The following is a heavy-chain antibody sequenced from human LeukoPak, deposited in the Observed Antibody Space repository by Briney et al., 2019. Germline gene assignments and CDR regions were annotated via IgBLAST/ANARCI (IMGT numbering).Heavy chain of an antibody. J-gene: IGHJ5*02. V-gene: IGHV3-15*01. CDR3: YSSGRGP. CDR1: GLTFSNAW. CDR2: IKSKTDGGAT. Sequence: PGGSLRLSCEASGLTFSNAWMTWVRQTPGKGLEWVGRIKSKTDGGATDYAAPVKGRFTISRDDSEKTAFLQMNSLQSEDTAVYFCYSSGRGPWGQGTLVIVSS. D-gene: IGHD3-10*01.